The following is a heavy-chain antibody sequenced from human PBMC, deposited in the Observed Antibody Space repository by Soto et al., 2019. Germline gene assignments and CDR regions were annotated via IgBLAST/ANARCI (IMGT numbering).Heavy chain of an antibody. J-gene: IGHJ6*03. D-gene: IGHD1-26*01. Sequence: QVQLVQSGAEVKKPGSSVKVSCKASGGTFSSYTISWVRQAPGQGLEWMGRIIPILGIANYAQKFQGRVTITADKSTSTAYMELSSLRSEDTAVYYCARDVDSDGAPRDYYYYYYMDVWGKGTTVTVSS. CDR2: IIPILGIA. CDR1: GGTFSSYT. V-gene: IGHV1-69*08. CDR3: ARDVDSDGAPRDYYYYYYMDV.